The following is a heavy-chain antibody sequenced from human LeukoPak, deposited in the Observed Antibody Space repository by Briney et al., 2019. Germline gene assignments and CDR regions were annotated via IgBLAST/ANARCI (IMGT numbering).Heavy chain of an antibody. CDR3: ARATVSTSLDY. CDR1: GYTFTLYG. V-gene: IGHV1-2*02. J-gene: IGHJ4*02. CDR2: ISPYKGNT. Sequence: ASVKVSCKTSGYTFTLYGINWVRQAPGHGLEWMGWISPYKGNTNYAQKFQGRVTMTRDTSISTAYMELSRLRSDDTAVYYCARATVSTSLDYWGQGTLVTVSS. D-gene: IGHD4-11*01.